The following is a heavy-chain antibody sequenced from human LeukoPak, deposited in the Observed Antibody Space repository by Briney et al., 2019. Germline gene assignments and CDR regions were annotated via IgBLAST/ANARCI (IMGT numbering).Heavy chain of an antibody. Sequence: SETLSLTCTVSGGSISSYYWSWTRQPPGKGLEWIGYIYYSGSTNYNPSLKSRVTISVDTSKNQFSLKLSSVTAADTAVYYCARETTMVRGVINYFDYWGQGTLVTVSS. V-gene: IGHV4-59*01. CDR2: IYYSGST. D-gene: IGHD3-10*01. CDR1: GGSISSYY. CDR3: ARETTMVRGVINYFDY. J-gene: IGHJ4*02.